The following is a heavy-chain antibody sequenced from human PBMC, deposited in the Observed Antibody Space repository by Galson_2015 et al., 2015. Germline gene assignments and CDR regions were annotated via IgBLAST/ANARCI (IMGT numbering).Heavy chain of an antibody. D-gene: IGHD6-13*01. CDR3: AKEYSDSWYSNWFDP. J-gene: IGHJ5*02. V-gene: IGHV3-23*01. CDR1: GFTFSSYA. CDR2: VSGSGGST. Sequence: SLRLSCAASGFTFSSYAMRWVRQAPGKGLEWVSAVSGSGGSTWYADSVKGRFTISRDNSKNTLSLQMNSLRDEDTALYYCAKEYSDSWYSNWFDPWGQGTLVTVSS.